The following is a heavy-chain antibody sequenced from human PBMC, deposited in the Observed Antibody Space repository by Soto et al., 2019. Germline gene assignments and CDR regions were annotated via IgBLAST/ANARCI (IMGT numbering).Heavy chain of an antibody. CDR2: IKYRRST. CDR3: AREQDPPADAYNFAY. D-gene: IGHD1-1*01. J-gene: IGHJ4*02. V-gene: IGHV4-39*02. CDR1: GDSISSNYY. Sequence: QLQLQESGPGLVKPSETLSLTCTVSGDSISSNYYWGWIRQPPGKGLEWIGSIKYRRSTSYNPSRKSRRPLAIDTSKNQFSLKLSSVTAADTAVYYRAREQDPPADAYNFAYWGQGTPVTVSS.